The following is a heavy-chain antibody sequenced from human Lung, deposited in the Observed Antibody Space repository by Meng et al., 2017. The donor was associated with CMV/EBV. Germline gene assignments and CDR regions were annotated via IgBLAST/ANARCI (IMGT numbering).Heavy chain of an antibody. CDR2: IRRDSGAV. CDR1: GFSFSDYA. J-gene: IGHJ4*02. D-gene: IGHD2-21*02. CDR3: PNLFGDSGEFDY. Sequence: GGSXRLSCAASGFSFSDYAMNWVRQAPGRGLEWVSSIRRDSGAVYYADSVKGRFTISRDNAKNSLYMQMNSLRTEETAVYYCPNLFGDSGEFDYWGQGTLVTVSS. V-gene: IGHV3-48*04.